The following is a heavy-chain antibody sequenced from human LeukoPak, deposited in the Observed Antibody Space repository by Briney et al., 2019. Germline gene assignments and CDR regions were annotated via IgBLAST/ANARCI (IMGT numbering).Heavy chain of an antibody. J-gene: IGHJ4*02. CDR2: VYYSGST. Sequence: SETLSLTCTVSGGSISSYYWSWIRQPPGKGLGWIGYVYYSGSTNYNPPLNIRVTISVDTSKNQFSLKLSCVTAADTAVYSCARQASDYVFDYWGQGTLVTVSS. CDR3: ARQASDYVFDY. D-gene: IGHD4-17*01. CDR1: GGSISSYY. V-gene: IGHV4-59*01.